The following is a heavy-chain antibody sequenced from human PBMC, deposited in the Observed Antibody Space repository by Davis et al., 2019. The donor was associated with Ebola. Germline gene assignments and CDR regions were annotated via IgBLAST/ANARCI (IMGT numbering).Heavy chain of an antibody. Sequence: GESLKISCTGSGYSFTSYWIGWVRQMPGKGLEWMGIIYPGDSDTRYSPSFQGQVTISADKSISTAYLQWSSLKASDTAMYYCATLGYCSSTSCYMLGMDVWGQGTTVTVSS. CDR2: IYPGDSDT. V-gene: IGHV5-51*01. J-gene: IGHJ6*02. D-gene: IGHD2-2*02. CDR3: ATLGYCSSTSCYMLGMDV. CDR1: GYSFTSYW.